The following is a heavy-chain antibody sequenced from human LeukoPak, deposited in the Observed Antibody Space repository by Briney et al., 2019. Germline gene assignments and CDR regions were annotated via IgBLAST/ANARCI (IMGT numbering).Heavy chain of an antibody. CDR2: INHSGST. Sequence: PSETLSLTCAVYGGSFSGYYWSWIRQPPGKGLEWIGEINHSGSTYYNPSLKSRVTISVDRSKNQFSLKLSSVTAADTAVYYCARDQVVATMGGSYYYYGMDVWGQGTTVTVSS. D-gene: IGHD5-12*01. V-gene: IGHV4-34*01. CDR3: ARDQVVATMGGSYYYYGMDV. CDR1: GGSFSGYY. J-gene: IGHJ6*02.